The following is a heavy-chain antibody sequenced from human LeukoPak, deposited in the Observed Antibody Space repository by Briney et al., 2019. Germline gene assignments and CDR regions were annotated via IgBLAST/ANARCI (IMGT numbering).Heavy chain of an antibody. D-gene: IGHD4-17*01. CDR3: ARDVRATVTTRPEVV. CDR1: GGSISSSSYY. CDR2: IYYSGST. V-gene: IGHV4-39*07. Sequence: SETLSLTCTVSGGSISSSSYYWGWIRQPPGKGLEWIGSIYYSGSTYYNPSLKSRVTISVDTSKNQFSLKLSSVTAADTAVYYCARDVRATVTTRPEVVWGKGTTVTVSS. J-gene: IGHJ6*04.